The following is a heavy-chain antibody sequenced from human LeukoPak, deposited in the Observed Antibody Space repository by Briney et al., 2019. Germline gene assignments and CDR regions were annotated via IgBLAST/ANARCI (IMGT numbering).Heavy chain of an antibody. D-gene: IGHD1-1*01. J-gene: IGHJ4*02. CDR2: IHSSGGT. CDR3: ARVTDWNDLDY. V-gene: IGHV4-61*01. CDR1: GGSISSGSYY. Sequence: PSETLSLTCTVSGGSISSGSYYWSWIRQPAGKGLEWIGYIHSSGGTNYNPSLKSRVTISVDRSKNQLSLNLNSVTAADTAVYYCARVTDWNDLDYWGRGTLVTVSS.